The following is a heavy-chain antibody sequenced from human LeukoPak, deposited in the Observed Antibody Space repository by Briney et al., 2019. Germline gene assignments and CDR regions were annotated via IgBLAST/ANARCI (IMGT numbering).Heavy chain of an antibody. CDR1: AFTFSRFW. D-gene: IGHD1-1*01. J-gene: IGHJ4*02. CDR3: VTDHTGKEDK. V-gene: IGHV3-74*01. Sequence: GGSLRLSCAASAFTFSRFWIDWVRHVPGKGLVWVSRINPDGSTTNYADSVKGRFTISRDNAKNTLYLQMNSLRVEDTSVYYCVTDHTGKEDKWGQGTLVTVSS. CDR2: INPDGSTT.